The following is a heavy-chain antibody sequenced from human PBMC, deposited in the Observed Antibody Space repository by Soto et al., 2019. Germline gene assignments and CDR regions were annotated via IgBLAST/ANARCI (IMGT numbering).Heavy chain of an antibody. J-gene: IGHJ6*02. D-gene: IGHD1-26*01. CDR2: LNPSSGGT. Sequence: ASVKVSCKASGYTFTNYHIHWVRQAPGHGLQWMGVLNPSSGGTSYAQKFRGRLIVTRDTSTSTVYLELSSLTSDDTAVYYCARARAPITNYYSYAMDVWGQGTTVTVSS. V-gene: IGHV1-46*01. CDR1: GYTFTNYH. CDR3: ARARAPITNYYSYAMDV.